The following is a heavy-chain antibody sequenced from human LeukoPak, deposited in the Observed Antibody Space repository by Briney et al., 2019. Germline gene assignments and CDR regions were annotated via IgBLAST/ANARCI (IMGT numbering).Heavy chain of an antibody. CDR3: ASAGNYYYGY. J-gene: IGHJ4*02. CDR1: GFTFSNSW. Sequence: GGSLRLSCAASGFTFSNSWMHWVRQAPGEGLVWVSRMNSDGSIIDYADSVKGRFTISRDNAKNALYLQMNSLRVEDMAVYYCASAGNYYYGYWGLGTLVTVSS. D-gene: IGHD3-10*01. CDR2: MNSDGSII. V-gene: IGHV3-74*01.